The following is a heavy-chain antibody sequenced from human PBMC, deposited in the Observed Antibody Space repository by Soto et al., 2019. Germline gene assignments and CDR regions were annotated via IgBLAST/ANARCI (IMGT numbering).Heavy chain of an antibody. CDR3: ARAAAAGATNYYFGMDV. V-gene: IGHV1-3*01. Sequence: ASVKVSCKASGYIFTNYAIHWVRQAPGQRLEWMGWLNADNGNTKYSQSFQGRVTITRDRSASTAYMELSSLRSEDTALYYCARAAAAGATNYYFGMDVWGQGTLVTVSS. CDR1: GYIFTNYA. CDR2: LNADNGNT. J-gene: IGHJ6*02. D-gene: IGHD6-13*01.